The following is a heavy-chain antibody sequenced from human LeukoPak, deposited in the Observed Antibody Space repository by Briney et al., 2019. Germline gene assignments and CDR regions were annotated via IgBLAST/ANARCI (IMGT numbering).Heavy chain of an antibody. Sequence: ASVKVSCKTSGYRFATYGFCWVRQAPGDGLEWMGWISANAGKTSYAQKFQDRVTMTTDTSTTTAYMELRSLRLDDTAVYFCAKVAGDRMDYWGQGTLVTVSS. V-gene: IGHV1-18*01. D-gene: IGHD6-13*01. CDR1: GYRFATYG. J-gene: IGHJ4*02. CDR2: ISANAGKT. CDR3: AKVAGDRMDY.